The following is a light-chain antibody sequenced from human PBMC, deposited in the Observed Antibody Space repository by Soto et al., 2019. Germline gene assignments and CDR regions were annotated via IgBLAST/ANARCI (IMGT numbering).Light chain of an antibody. Sequence: EIVFTQSPGTLSLSPGARATLSCRASQSVSSSYLAWYQQKPGQAPRLLIYGTSSRATGIPDRFTGSGSGTEFTLTITRLEPEDSAVDYCQQYNNWWTFGQGTKVDIK. CDR1: QSVSSSY. J-gene: IGKJ1*01. CDR3: QQYNNWWT. CDR2: GTS. V-gene: IGKV3-20*01.